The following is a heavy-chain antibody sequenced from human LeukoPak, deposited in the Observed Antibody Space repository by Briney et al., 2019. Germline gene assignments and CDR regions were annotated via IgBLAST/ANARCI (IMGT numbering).Heavy chain of an antibody. CDR3: ARGNSGHCTGATCYALDY. D-gene: IGHD2-2*01. Sequence: GGSLRLSCAASGFTFSSYAMNFLRRAPGKGLEWVSAISDDFGTYHADSVKGRFTISRDNSRNTLYLQMTSLRAEDTAVYYCARGNSGHCTGATCYALDYWGQGTLVTVSS. V-gene: IGHV3-23*01. CDR1: GFTFSSYA. J-gene: IGHJ4*02. CDR2: ISDDFGT.